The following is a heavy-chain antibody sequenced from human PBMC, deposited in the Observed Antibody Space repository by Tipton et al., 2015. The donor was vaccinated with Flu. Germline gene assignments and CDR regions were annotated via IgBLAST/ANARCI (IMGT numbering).Heavy chain of an antibody. CDR2: IYYSGST. Sequence: TLSLTCTVSGASIRSDFWSWIRQSPGKGLEWIGSIYYSGSTNYNPSLKSRLTLSVDTSKSQFSLRLSSVTAADSAVYYCARVRRMSDSSGYYYGGIDYWGQGALVTVSS. J-gene: IGHJ4*02. CDR3: ARVRRMSDSSGYYYGGIDY. CDR1: GASIRSDF. D-gene: IGHD3-22*01. V-gene: IGHV4-59*01.